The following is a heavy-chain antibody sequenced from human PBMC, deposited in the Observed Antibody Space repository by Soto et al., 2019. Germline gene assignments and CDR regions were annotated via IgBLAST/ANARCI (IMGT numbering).Heavy chain of an antibody. D-gene: IGHD3-9*01. CDR3: AKDWEIFTYYDILTGYLPRGVDY. CDR2: ISYDGSNK. CDR1: GFTFSSYG. Sequence: GGSLRLSCAASGFTFSSYGMHWVRQAPGKGLEWVAVISYDGSNKYYADSVKGRFTISRDNSKNTLYLQMNSLRAEDTAVYYCAKDWEIFTYYDILTGYLPRGVDYWGQGTLVTVSS. V-gene: IGHV3-30*18. J-gene: IGHJ4*02.